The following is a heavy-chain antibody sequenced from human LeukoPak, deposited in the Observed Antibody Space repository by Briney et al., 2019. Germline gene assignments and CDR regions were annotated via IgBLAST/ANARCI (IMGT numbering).Heavy chain of an antibody. Sequence: ASVKVSCKASGYTFTGYYMHWVRQAPGQGLEWVGCINPKSWGTKYAQKFQGRVTMTTDTSISPAYMELSRVRSDDTAVYYCARDRTLSDAFDIRGQGTMVTVSS. V-gene: IGHV1-2*02. CDR1: GYTFTGYY. J-gene: IGHJ3*02. D-gene: IGHD1/OR15-1a*01. CDR2: INPKSWGT. CDR3: ARDRTLSDAFDI.